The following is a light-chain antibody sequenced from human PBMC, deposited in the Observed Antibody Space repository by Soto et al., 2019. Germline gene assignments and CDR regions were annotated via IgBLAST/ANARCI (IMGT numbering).Light chain of an antibody. V-gene: IGKV3-11*01. CDR2: DAS. CDR3: QQRNVWPPIT. CDR1: QSVSSY. J-gene: IGKJ5*01. Sequence: EIVLTQSPATLSLSPGERATLSCRASQSVSSYLVWYQQKPGQAPRLLIYDASNRANGVPARFGGSGSGTDFTLTINSLEPEDFAVYYCQQRNVWPPITFGQGTRLEIK.